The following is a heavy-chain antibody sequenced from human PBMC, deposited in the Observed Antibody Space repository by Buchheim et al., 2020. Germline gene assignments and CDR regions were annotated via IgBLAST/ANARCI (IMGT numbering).Heavy chain of an antibody. J-gene: IGHJ6*02. D-gene: IGHD3-9*01. Sequence: HVQLRESGPGLVKPSETLSLTCTVSSGSVGSRTYHWSWLRQPPGKGLEWNGHISYTDSNNYSLSLKSRATISVDMSKNQFSQKLISITAADTAVYYGARDRAGDYVSMTGTYLYGMDVWGQGTT. CDR3: ARDRAGDYVSMTGTYLYGMDV. V-gene: IGHV4-61*01. CDR2: ISYTDSN. CDR1: SGSVGSRTYH.